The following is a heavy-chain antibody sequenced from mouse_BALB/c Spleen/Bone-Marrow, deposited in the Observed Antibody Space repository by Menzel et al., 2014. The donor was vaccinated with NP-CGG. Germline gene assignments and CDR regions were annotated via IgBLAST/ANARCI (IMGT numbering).Heavy chain of an antibody. Sequence: DVMLVESGGGLVQPGGSLKLSCAASGYDFSRYWMTWVRQAPGKGLEWIGEINPDSSTINYTPSLKDKFIISRDNAKNTLYLQMSKVRSEDTALYYCAKNYYYGYVAYWGQGTLVTVSA. CDR1: GYDFSRYW. CDR2: INPDSSTI. V-gene: IGHV4-1*02. D-gene: IGHD1-2*01. J-gene: IGHJ3*01. CDR3: AKNYYYGYVAY.